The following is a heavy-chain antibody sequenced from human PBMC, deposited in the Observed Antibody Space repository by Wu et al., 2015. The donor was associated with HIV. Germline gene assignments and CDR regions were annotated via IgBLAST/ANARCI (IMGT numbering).Heavy chain of an antibody. CDR3: ARRRGYYDSSGSKGYFDL. D-gene: IGHD3-22*01. J-gene: IGHJ2*01. CDR2: INHSGSA. CDR1: GGSFSGYY. Sequence: QVQLQQWGAGLLKPSETLSLTCAVYGGSFSGYYWSWIRQPPGKGLEWIGEINHSGSANYNPSLKSRVTISVDTSKNQFSLKLSSVTAADTAVYYCARRRGYYDSSGSKGYFDLWGRGTLVTVS. V-gene: IGHV4-34*01.